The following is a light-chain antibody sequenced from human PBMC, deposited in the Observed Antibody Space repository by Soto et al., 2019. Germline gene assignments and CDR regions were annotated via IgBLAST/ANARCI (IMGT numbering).Light chain of an antibody. CDR1: SSNLGAGYE. Sequence: QSVLTQPPSVSGAPGQRVTISCTGSSSNLGAGYEVHWYQQLPGTAPRLLIYGNIYRPSGVPDRFSGSKSGTSVSLAITGLQAEDEDDYHCQSYDSTLSGVVFGGGTKLTVL. CDR3: QSYDSTLSGVV. J-gene: IGLJ3*02. V-gene: IGLV1-40*01. CDR2: GNI.